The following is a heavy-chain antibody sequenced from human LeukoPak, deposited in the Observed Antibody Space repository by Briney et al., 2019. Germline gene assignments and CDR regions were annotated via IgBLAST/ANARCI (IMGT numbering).Heavy chain of an antibody. D-gene: IGHD2-2*01. J-gene: IGHJ6*02. V-gene: IGHV3-30-3*01. CDR3: ARDIVVAKYYYYGMDV. Sequence: PGGSLRLSCAASGFTFSSYAMHWVRQAPGKGLEWVAVISYDGSNKYYADSVKGRFTISRDNSKNTLYLQMNSLRAEDTAVYYCARDIVVAKYYYYGMDVWGQGTTATVSS. CDR1: GFTFSSYA. CDR2: ISYDGSNK.